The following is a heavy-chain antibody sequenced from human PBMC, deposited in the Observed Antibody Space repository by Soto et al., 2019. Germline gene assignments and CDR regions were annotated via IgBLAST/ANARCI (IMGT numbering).Heavy chain of an antibody. CDR1: GGSISSGGYY. J-gene: IGHJ4*02. Sequence: QVQLQESGPGLVKPSQTLSLTCTVSGGSISSGGYYWSWIRQHPGKGLEWIGYIYYSGSTYYNPSLKSRVTISVDTSKNQFFLKLSSVTAADTAVYYCARVEAVAGMFGVDYWGQGTLVTVSS. CDR2: IYYSGST. D-gene: IGHD6-19*01. V-gene: IGHV4-31*03. CDR3: ARVEAVAGMFGVDY.